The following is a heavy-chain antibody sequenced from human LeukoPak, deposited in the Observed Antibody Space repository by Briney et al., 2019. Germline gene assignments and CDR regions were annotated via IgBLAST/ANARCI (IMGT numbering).Heavy chain of an antibody. V-gene: IGHV3-64D*09. Sequence: QAGGSLRLSCSASGFTFSTYTMHWVRRQAPGKGLEFVSAINSNGGSTYYADSVKGRFTISRDNSKNTLHLQMTSLRTEDTGIYYCVSGWGSLVNGYSPPGTYWGQGTLVTVSS. CDR3: VSGWGSLVNGYSPPGTY. D-gene: IGHD3-9*01. CDR1: GFTFSTYT. J-gene: IGHJ4*02. CDR2: INSNGGST.